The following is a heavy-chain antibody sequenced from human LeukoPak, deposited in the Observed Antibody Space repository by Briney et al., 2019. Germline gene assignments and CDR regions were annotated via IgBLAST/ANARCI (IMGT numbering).Heavy chain of an antibody. V-gene: IGHV4-38-2*02. CDR3: ARDRPCGGDCYLSYYFDY. Sequence: PSETLSLTCAVSGYSISSGHYWGWIRQPPGKGLEWIGSGYHTGATYYNPSLESRVIISLDMSKNQFSLKLSSVTAADTAVYYCARDRPCGGDCYLSYYFDYWGQGTLVTVSS. D-gene: IGHD2-21*01. CDR2: GYHTGAT. J-gene: IGHJ4*02. CDR1: GYSISSGHY.